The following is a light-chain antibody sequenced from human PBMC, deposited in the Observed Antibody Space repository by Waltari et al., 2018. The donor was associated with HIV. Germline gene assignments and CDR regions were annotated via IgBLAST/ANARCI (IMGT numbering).Light chain of an antibody. V-gene: IGKV3-15*01. CDR3: QQYYNWTQAT. CDR2: DAS. J-gene: IGKJ1*01. CDR1: QSISSK. Sequence: PGETSTHSCRASQSISSKLAWYQQKPGQPPRLLIYDASTRTTDVPARFSGSGSGTDFALTISSLQSEDFAVYYCQQYYNWTQATFGQGTKVEIK.